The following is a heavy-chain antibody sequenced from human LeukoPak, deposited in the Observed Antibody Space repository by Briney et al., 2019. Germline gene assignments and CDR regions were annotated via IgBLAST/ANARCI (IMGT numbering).Heavy chain of an antibody. D-gene: IGHD6-19*01. V-gene: IGHV4-59*01. CDR3: ARIAVAGHDYFDY. J-gene: IGHJ4*02. CDR1: GGSLSSYY. Sequence: SETLSLTCTVSGGSLSSYYWSWIRQPPGKGLEWIGYIYYSGSTNYNPSLKSRVTMSVDTSKNQFSLKLSSVTAADTAVYYCARIAVAGHDYFDYWGQGTLVTVSS. CDR2: IYYSGST.